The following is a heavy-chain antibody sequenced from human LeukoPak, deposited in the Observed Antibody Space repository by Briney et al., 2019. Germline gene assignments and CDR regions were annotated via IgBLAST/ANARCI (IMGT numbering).Heavy chain of an antibody. V-gene: IGHV4-34*01. CDR1: GGSFSGYY. J-gene: IGHJ4*02. D-gene: IGHD2-2*01. Sequence: SETLSLTCAVYGGSFSGYYWSWIRRPPGKGLEWIGEINHSGSTNYNPSLKRRVTISVDTSKNQFSLKLSSVTAADTAVYYCASRSNIVVVPAVNPFDYWGQGTLVTVSS. CDR3: ASRSNIVVVPAVNPFDY. CDR2: INHSGST.